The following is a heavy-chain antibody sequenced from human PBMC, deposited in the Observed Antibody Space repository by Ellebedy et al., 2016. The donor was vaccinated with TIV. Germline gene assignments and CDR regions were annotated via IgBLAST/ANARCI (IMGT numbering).Heavy chain of an antibody. CDR1: GGSINNYY. Sequence: MPSETLSLTCSVSGGSINNYYWTWIRQPPGQGLEWIGDIHHSGNSHIHPSLKSRVTLSVDTSKNQFSLDMTSVTAADTATYYCARDHGRYGMDVWGQGTTVTVSS. J-gene: IGHJ6*02. CDR3: ARDHGRYGMDV. CDR2: IHHSGNS. V-gene: IGHV4-59*01.